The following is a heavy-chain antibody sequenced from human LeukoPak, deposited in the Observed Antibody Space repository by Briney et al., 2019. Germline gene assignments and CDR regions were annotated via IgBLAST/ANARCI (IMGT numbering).Heavy chain of an antibody. D-gene: IGHD3-10*01. CDR1: GFTFSSYA. J-gene: IGHJ4*02. CDR2: ISGSGGST. V-gene: IGHV3-23*01. CDR3: AKGLYHYYGSGSFTLDY. Sequence: GGSLRLSCAASGFTFSSYAMSWVRQAPGKGLEWVSAISGSGGSTYYADSVKGRFTISRDNSKNTLYLQMNRLRAEDTALYFCAKGLYHYYGSGSFTLDYWGQGTQVTVSS.